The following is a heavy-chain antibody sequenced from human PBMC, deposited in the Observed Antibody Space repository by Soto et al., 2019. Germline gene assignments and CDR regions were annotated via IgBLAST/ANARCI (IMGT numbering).Heavy chain of an antibody. CDR3: AKDSVGYSGYDETANFYFDY. V-gene: IGHV3-23*01. Sequence: PGGSLSLSCAASGFTFSSYAMSWVRQAPGKGLEWVSVISGSGGSTYYADSVKGRFTISRDNSKNTLYLQMNSLRAEDTAVYYCAKDSVGYSGYDETANFYFDYWGQGTLVTVSS. J-gene: IGHJ4*02. CDR1: GFTFSSYA. D-gene: IGHD5-12*01. CDR2: ISGSGGST.